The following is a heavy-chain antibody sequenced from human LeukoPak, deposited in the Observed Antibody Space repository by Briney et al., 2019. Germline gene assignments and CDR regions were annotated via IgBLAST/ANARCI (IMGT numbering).Heavy chain of an antibody. CDR2: ITSDG. CDR1: GFIFSNYG. J-gene: IGHJ4*02. V-gene: IGHV3-30*02. D-gene: IGHD3-10*01. CDR3: AKELQPWFPFDD. Sequence: GGSLRLSCAASGFIFSNYGMHWVRQAPGKGLEWLAFITSDGYYTDPVKGRFTISRDNSDNTLYLQMNSLRPEDTAVYYCAKELQPWFPFDDCGQGILVTVSS.